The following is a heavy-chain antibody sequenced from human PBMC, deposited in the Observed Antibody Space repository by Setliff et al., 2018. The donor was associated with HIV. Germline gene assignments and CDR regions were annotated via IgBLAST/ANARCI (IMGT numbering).Heavy chain of an antibody. Sequence: SETLSLTCAVYGGSLSGFYWSWIRQPPGKGLEWIGEINHSGHTNYNSSLKSRVTISVDTLKNQFSVRLNSVTAADTAVYYCARLSPLRAFDIWGQGTMVTVSS. V-gene: IGHV4-34*01. CDR2: INHSGHT. CDR1: GGSLSGFY. J-gene: IGHJ3*02. CDR3: ARLSPLRAFDI.